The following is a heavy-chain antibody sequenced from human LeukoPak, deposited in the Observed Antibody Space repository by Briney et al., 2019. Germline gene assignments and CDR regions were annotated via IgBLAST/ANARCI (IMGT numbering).Heavy chain of an antibody. CDR1: GFTFSNYA. D-gene: IGHD6-19*01. V-gene: IGHV3-23*01. Sequence: GGSLRLSCAVSGFTFSNYAMSWVRQAPGKGLDWVSAMSGSGGSTYYADSVKGRFTISRDNAKNSLYLQMNSLRAEDTAVYYCARDVVAGTEFDYWGQGTLVTVSS. J-gene: IGHJ4*02. CDR2: MSGSGGST. CDR3: ARDVVAGTEFDY.